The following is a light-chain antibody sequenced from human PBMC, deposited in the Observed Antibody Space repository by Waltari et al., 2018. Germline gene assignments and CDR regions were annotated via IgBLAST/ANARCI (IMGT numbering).Light chain of an antibody. CDR3: SAWDSSLSAWV. Sequence: QAGLTQPPSVSKGLRQTATLTCTGNSNNVGNQGAAWLQQHQGHPPKLLSYRNNNRPSGMSVRLSASRSGNTASLTITGLQPEDEADYYCSAWDSSLSAWVFGGGTKLTVL. CDR2: RNN. V-gene: IGLV10-54*01. J-gene: IGLJ3*02. CDR1: SNNVGNQG.